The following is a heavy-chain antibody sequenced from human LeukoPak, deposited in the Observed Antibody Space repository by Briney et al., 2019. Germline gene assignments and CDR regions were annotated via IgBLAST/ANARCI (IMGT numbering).Heavy chain of an antibody. CDR2: IYYSGST. CDR1: GGSISSYY. CDR3: ARRHVAYDSSGIFVY. D-gene: IGHD3-22*01. J-gene: IGHJ4*02. V-gene: IGHV4-59*01. Sequence: SETLSLTCTVSGGSISSYYWSWIRQPPGKGLEWIGYIYYSGSTNYNPSLKSRVTISVDTSKNQFSLKLSSVTAADTAVYYCARRHVAYDSSGIFVYWGQGTLVTVSS.